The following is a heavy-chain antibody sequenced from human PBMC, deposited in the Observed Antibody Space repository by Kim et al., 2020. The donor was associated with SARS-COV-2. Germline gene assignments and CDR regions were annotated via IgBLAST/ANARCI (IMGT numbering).Heavy chain of an antibody. Sequence: SVKVSCKASGGIFSTFALSWVRQAPGQGLEWMGGISPAFSTTDYAPKFQGRVSIIADESTSTTYMELSSLRSEDTAIYFCARGDRPRGVIRASYYYGM. CDR2: ISPAFSTT. J-gene: IGHJ6*01. D-gene: IGHD3-10*01. CDR1: GGIFSTFA. CDR3: ARGDRPRGVIRASYYYGM. V-gene: IGHV1-69*13.